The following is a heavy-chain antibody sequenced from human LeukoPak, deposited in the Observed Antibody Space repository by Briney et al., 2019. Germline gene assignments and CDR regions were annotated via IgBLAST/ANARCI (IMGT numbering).Heavy chain of an antibody. CDR1: GFTFSSYS. D-gene: IGHD2-15*01. Sequence: PPGGSLRLSCAASGFTFSSYSMNWVLQAPGKGLEWLSYITSSSSTIYYADSVKGRFTISRDNAKNSLYLQMNSLRAEDTAVYYCARDQPSGYCSGGTCYSFDCWGQGTLVTVSS. CDR3: ARDQPSGYCSGGTCYSFDC. CDR2: ITSSSSTI. J-gene: IGHJ4*02. V-gene: IGHV3-48*01.